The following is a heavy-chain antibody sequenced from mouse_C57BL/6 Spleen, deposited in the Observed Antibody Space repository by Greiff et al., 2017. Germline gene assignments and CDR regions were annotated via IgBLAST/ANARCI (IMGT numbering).Heavy chain of an antibody. CDR3: ARGAYSNYAWFAY. CDR2: IYPSDSET. V-gene: IGHV1-61*01. Sequence: QVQLKQPGAELVRPGSSVKLSCKASGYTFTSYWMDWVKQRPGQGLEWIGNIYPSDSETHYNQKFKDKATLTVDKSSSTAYMQLSSLTAEDSAVYYCARGAYSNYAWFAYWGQGTLVTVSA. CDR1: GYTFTSYW. D-gene: IGHD2-5*01. J-gene: IGHJ3*01.